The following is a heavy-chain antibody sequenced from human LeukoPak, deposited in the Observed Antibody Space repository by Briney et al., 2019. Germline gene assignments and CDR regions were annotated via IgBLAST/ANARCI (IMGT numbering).Heavy chain of an antibody. CDR3: AREKPRYSSGWYLDY. CDR1: GGSFSGYY. V-gene: IGHV4-34*01. Sequence: SETLSLTCAVYGGSFSGYYWSWIRQPPGKGLEWIGEINHSGSANYNPSLKSRVTISVDTSKNQFSLKLSSVTAADTAVYYCAREKPRYSSGWYLDYWGQGTLVTVSS. CDR2: INHSGSA. J-gene: IGHJ4*02. D-gene: IGHD6-19*01.